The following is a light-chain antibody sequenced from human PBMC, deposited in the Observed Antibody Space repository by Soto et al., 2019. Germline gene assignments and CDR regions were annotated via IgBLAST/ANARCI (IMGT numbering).Light chain of an antibody. CDR2: GAS. Sequence: EIVMTQSPATLSVSPGERATLSCRASQSVSSKLAWYQQKPGQAPRLLIYGASTRATGIPARFSGSGSGAAFTLTISSLQPDDFATYYCQQYNSYPLTFGGGTKWIS. CDR3: QQYNSYPLT. V-gene: IGKV3-15*01. CDR1: QSVSSK. J-gene: IGKJ4*01.